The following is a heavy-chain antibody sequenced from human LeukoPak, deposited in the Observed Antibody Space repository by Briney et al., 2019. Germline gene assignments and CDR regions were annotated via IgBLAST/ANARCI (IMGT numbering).Heavy chain of an antibody. CDR3: ARDKGYSYGLFDY. CDR1: GFSFSTYS. Sequence: GGSLRLSCAASGFSFSTYSMNWVRQGPGKGLVWVSYISDSSRTIHYADSVKGRFTISRDNCKNTLYLQMNSLRAEDTAVYYCARDKGYSYGLFDYWGQGTLVTVSS. CDR2: ISDSSRTI. V-gene: IGHV3-48*01. J-gene: IGHJ4*02. D-gene: IGHD5-18*01.